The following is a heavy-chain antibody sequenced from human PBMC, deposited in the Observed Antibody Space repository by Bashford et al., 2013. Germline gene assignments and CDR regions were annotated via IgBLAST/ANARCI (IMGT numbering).Heavy chain of an antibody. CDR1: GFTFTGYY. D-gene: IGHD5-18*01. J-gene: IGHJ6*02. V-gene: IGHV1-46*01. Sequence: ASVKVSCKASGFTFTGYYIHWVRQAPGQGLEWMGIINPSGGSTSYAQKFQGRVTMTRDTSTSTVYMELNSLRAEDTAVYYCGREGIQLWPTDYYGMDVWGQGTTVTVSS. CDR3: GREGIQLWPTDYYGMDV. CDR2: INPSGGST.